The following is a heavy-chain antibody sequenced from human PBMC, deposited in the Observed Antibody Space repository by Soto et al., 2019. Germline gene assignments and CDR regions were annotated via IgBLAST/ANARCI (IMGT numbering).Heavy chain of an antibody. J-gene: IGHJ4*02. Sequence: EVQLLESGGGLVHPGGSLRLSCAASGFTFSDSGMSWVRQPPGKGRNWVSTLIFIGGSIYYAYSVKGRFTISRDNSKNTLYLQMDSMSTEDPAVYYCAKGVQPYIFDYWGQGSLVTVSS. CDR1: GFTFSDSG. CDR2: LIFIGGSI. V-gene: IGHV3-23*01. D-gene: IGHD4-4*01. CDR3: AKGVQPYIFDY.